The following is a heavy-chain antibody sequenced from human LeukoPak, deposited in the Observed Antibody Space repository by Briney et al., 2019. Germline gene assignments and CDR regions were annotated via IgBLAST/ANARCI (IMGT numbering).Heavy chain of an antibody. CDR2: IYYSGST. V-gene: IGHV4-39*01. CDR1: GGSISPYY. Sequence: PSETLSLTCTVSGGSISPYYWSWIRQPPGKGLEWIGSIYYSGSTYYNPSLKSRVTISVDTSKNQFSLKLSSVTAADTAVYYCARCGYDYGDYGWFDPWGQGTLVTVSS. J-gene: IGHJ5*02. CDR3: ARCGYDYGDYGWFDP. D-gene: IGHD4-17*01.